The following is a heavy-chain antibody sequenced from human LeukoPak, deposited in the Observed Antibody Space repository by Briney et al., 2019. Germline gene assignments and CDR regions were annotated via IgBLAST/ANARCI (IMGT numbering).Heavy chain of an antibody. D-gene: IGHD5-18*01. V-gene: IGHV3-23*01. CDR3: ARTRGYSYGGSGALDY. CDR1: GFTFSNYW. J-gene: IGHJ4*02. CDR2: ISGSRVST. Sequence: PGGSLRLSCAASGFTFSNYWMHWVRQAPGKGLEWVSAISGSRVSTYYADSVKGRFTISRDNSRNMLYLQMNSLRAEDTAVYYCARTRGYSYGGSGALDYWGQGNLVTVSS.